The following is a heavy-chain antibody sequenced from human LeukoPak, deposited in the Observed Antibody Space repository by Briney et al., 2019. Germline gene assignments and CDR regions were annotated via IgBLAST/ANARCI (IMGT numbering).Heavy chain of an antibody. V-gene: IGHV3-30*04. D-gene: IGHD6-13*01. Sequence: GRSLRLSCAASGFTFSSYAMHWVRQAPGKGPEWVAVISYDGSNKYYADSVKGRFTISRDNSKNTLYLQMNSLRAEDTAVYYCARDRIAAGVYFDYWGQGTLVTVSS. CDR3: ARDRIAAGVYFDY. J-gene: IGHJ4*02. CDR1: GFTFSSYA. CDR2: ISYDGSNK.